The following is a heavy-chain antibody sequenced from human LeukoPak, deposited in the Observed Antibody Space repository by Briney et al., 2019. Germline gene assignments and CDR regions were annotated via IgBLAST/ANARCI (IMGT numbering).Heavy chain of an antibody. D-gene: IGHD3-9*01. CDR1: GYTFTGHY. CDR2: IDPDSGGT. CDR3: ARTYYDILTGYYDAFDI. Sequence: GASVKVSCKASGYTFTGHYMHWVRQAPGQGLEWMGWIDPDSGGTNYAQKFQGRVTMTRDTSISTAYMELSRLRSDDTAVYYCARTYYDILTGYYDAFDIWGQGTMVTVSS. J-gene: IGHJ3*02. V-gene: IGHV1-2*02.